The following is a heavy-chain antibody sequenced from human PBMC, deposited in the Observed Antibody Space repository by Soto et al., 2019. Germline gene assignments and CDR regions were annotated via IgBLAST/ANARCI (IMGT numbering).Heavy chain of an antibody. CDR1: GFTFSSYA. Sequence: GGSLRLSCAASGFTFSSYAMHWVRQAPGKGLEWVAVISYDGSNKYYADSVKGRFTISRDNSKNTLYLQMNSLRAEDTAVYYCARDRIGYCTNGVCYTPLYSGMDVWCQGTTLTVS. V-gene: IGHV3-30-3*01. D-gene: IGHD2-8*01. CDR2: ISYDGSNK. CDR3: ARDRIGYCTNGVCYTPLYSGMDV. J-gene: IGHJ6*02.